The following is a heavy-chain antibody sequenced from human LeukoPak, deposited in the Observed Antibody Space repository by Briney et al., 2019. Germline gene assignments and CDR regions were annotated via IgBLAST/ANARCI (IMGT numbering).Heavy chain of an antibody. J-gene: IGHJ4*02. V-gene: IGHV3-9*01. CDR1: GFTFDDYA. CDR3: AKAPGGSSGYPYYFDY. D-gene: IGHD3-22*01. CDR2: ISWNSGSI. Sequence: AGGSLRLSCAASGFTFDDYAMHWVRHAPGKGLEWVSGISWNSGSIGYADSVKGRFTISRDNAKNSLYLQMNSLRAEDTALYYCAKAPGGSSGYPYYFDYWGQGTLVTVSS.